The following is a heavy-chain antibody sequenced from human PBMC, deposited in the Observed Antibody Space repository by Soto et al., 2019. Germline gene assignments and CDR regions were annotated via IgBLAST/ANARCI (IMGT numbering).Heavy chain of an antibody. CDR1: GFIFRSYT. D-gene: IGHD1-26*01. Sequence: GGSLRLSCAASGFIFRSYTMHWVRQAPGKGLEWVGVITYDGSNQYYADSVKGRFTISRDNSRNTLYLQMNSLRPDDTAVYYCARAPSGSYPEFDYWGQGTLVTVSS. CDR2: ITYDGSNQ. V-gene: IGHV3-30-3*01. CDR3: ARAPSGSYPEFDY. J-gene: IGHJ4*02.